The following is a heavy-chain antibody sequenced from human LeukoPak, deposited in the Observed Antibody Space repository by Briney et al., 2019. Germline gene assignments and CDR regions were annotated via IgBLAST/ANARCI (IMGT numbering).Heavy chain of an antibody. CDR1: GFLLPTTHVG. J-gene: IGHJ5*02. Sequence: SGPTLVKPTQPLTLTCTLPGFLLPTTHVGVGWIRQPPGKALERLALVYWDYKKYYGPSLKGRLTITKATSRNQVVLTMTNMDPVDTATYYCARKPPKSGYHPSGQGTLVTVSS. D-gene: IGHD3-3*01. CDR2: VYWDYKK. CDR3: ARKPPKSGYHP. V-gene: IGHV2-5*05.